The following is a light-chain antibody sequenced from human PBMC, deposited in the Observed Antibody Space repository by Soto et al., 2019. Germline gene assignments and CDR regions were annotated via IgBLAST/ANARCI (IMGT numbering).Light chain of an antibody. V-gene: IGKV1-12*01. CDR2: TAS. CDR1: QGISSR. Sequence: DIQMTQSPSSVSASVGDRVTITCRASQGISSRLAWYQQTQGKAPKVXIYTASSLQSGVPSRFSGSGAGTDFTLTISSLQPEDFATYYCQQANTFTLTFGGGTKVDIK. J-gene: IGKJ4*01. CDR3: QQANTFTLT.